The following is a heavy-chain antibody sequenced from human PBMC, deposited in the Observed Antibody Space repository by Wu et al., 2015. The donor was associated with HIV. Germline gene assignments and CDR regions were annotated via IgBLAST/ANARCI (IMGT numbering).Heavy chain of an antibody. D-gene: IGHD3-16*01. CDR2: ISAYNGNT. Sequence: QAQLVQFGAEVKKPGSSVKVTCKASGDGFTSYAVSWVRQAPGQGLEWMGWISAYNGNTNYAQKLQGRVTMTTDTSTSTAYMELRSLRSDDTAVYYCARDNFGSEERRSDYWGQGTLVTVSS. J-gene: IGHJ4*02. V-gene: IGHV1-18*01. CDR1: GDGFTSYA. CDR3: ARDNFGSEERRSDY.